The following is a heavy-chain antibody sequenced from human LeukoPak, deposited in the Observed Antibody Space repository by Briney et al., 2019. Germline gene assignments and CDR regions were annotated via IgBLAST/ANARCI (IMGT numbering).Heavy chain of an antibody. J-gene: IGHJ4*02. Sequence: ASVKVSCKASGYTFTSYDINWVRQATGQGLEWMGWMNPNSGNTGYAQKFQSRVTITRNTTISTAYMELSSLRSEDTGVYHCARAPVGKKKGKTIYYFDYWGQGTLVTVSS. D-gene: IGHD7-27*01. CDR2: MNPNSGNT. V-gene: IGHV1-8*03. CDR1: GYTFTSYD. CDR3: ARAPVGKKKGKTIYYFDY.